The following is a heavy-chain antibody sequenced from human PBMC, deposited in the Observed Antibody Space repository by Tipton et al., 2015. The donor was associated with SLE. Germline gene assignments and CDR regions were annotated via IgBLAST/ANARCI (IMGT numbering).Heavy chain of an antibody. CDR2: IYHSGST. CDR3: ARLGTEWAYVDV. V-gene: IGHV4-61*01. CDR1: GGSVSSGSYY. J-gene: IGHJ6*04. Sequence: TLSLTYTVSGGSVSSGSYYWSWIRQPPGKGLEWIGEIYHSGSTNYNASLKSRVTISVDKSKNQFSLKLSSVTAADTAVYYCARLGTEWAYVDVWGKGTTVTVSS. D-gene: IGHD1-14*01.